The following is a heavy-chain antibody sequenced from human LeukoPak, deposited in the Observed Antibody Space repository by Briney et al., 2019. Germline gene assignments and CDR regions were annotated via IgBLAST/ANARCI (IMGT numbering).Heavy chain of an antibody. Sequence: GGSLRLSCAVSGFTFSMYGMSWVRQAPGKGLEWVSGISDSGDSTYYADSVKGRFTISRDNSKNTLSLQMNSLRAEDTAVYYCAKRLPYESNGYPLDYWGQGTLVTVSS. CDR3: AKRLPYESNGYPLDY. CDR1: GFTFSMYG. D-gene: IGHD3-22*01. J-gene: IGHJ4*02. CDR2: ISDSGDST. V-gene: IGHV3-23*01.